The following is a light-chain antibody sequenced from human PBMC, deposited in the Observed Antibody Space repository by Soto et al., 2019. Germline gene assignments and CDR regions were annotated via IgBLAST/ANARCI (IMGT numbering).Light chain of an antibody. CDR3: SSYTSSSTYV. CDR1: SSDVGSYNR. CDR2: EVS. V-gene: IGLV2-18*02. Sequence: QAVVTQPPSVSGSPGQSVTISCTGTSSDVGSYNRVSWYQQPPGTAPKLMIYEVSNRPSGVPDRFSGSKSGNTASLTISGLQDEDEDDYYCSSYTSSSTYVFGSGTKLTVL. J-gene: IGLJ1*01.